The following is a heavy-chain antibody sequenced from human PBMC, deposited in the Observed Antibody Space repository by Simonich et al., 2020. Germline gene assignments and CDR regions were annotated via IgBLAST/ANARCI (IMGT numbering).Heavy chain of an antibody. V-gene: IGHV3-74*01. CDR1: GFTFSSSW. J-gene: IGHJ4*02. CDR3: ARNRLDY. Sequence: EVQLVESGGGLVQPGGSLRLSCAASGFTFSSSWMHWVRQAPGKGLVWVSRVNREGGRPSYEDSVKGRFTSARDNAKNTLYLQMNSLRAEDTAVYYCARNRLDYWGQGTLVTVSS. CDR2: VNREGGRP.